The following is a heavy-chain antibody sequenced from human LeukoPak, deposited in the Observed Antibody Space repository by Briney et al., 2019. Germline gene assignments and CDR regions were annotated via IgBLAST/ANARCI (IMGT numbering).Heavy chain of an antibody. V-gene: IGHV4-34*01. CDR1: GGSFSGYY. CDR3: ARFVDYYGSGSYSNWFDP. J-gene: IGHJ5*02. CDR2: INHSGST. D-gene: IGHD3-10*01. Sequence: SETLSLTCAVYGGSFSGYYWSSIRQPPGKGLEWIGEINHSGSTNYNPSLKSRVTISVDTSKNQFSLKLSSVTAADTAVYYCARFVDYYGSGSYSNWFDPWGQGTLVTVSS.